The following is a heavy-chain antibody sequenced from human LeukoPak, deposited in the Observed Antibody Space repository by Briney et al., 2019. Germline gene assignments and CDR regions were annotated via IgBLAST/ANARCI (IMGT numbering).Heavy chain of an antibody. CDR3: AREYKIPATGTLGFDI. Sequence: GGSLRLSCAASGFTFSSYAMSWVRQAPGKGLEWVSAISGSGGSTYYADSVKGRFTISRDNSKNTLYLQMSSLRAEDTAIYYCAREYKIPATGTLGFDIWGPGTMVTVSS. V-gene: IGHV3-23*01. CDR2: ISGSGGST. J-gene: IGHJ3*02. CDR1: GFTFSSYA. D-gene: IGHD1-1*01.